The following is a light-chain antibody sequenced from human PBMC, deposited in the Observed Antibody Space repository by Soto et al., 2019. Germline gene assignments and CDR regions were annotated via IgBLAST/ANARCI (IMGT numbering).Light chain of an antibody. J-gene: IGKJ4*01. CDR2: DTS. Sequence: EIVLTQSPGTVSLSPGESATLSCRASQSISRSYLAWYQHRSDQSPRLLIYDTSSSATGIPDRVTGGGAGTGFTLTISRLEPEDSEVYYYHQYGSSPTFGGGTKVEIK. CDR3: HQYGSSPT. CDR1: QSISRSY. V-gene: IGKV3-20*01.